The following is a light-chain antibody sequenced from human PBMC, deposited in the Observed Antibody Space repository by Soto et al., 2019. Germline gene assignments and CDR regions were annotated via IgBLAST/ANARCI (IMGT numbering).Light chain of an antibody. CDR2: LGS. CDR3: MQALQSPVS. J-gene: IGKJ5*01. CDR1: QSLLHSNGYNY. Sequence: DIVMTQSPLSLPVTPGEPASISCRSSQSLLHSNGYNYLDWYLQKPGQSPQLLIYLGSNRASGVPDRFSGSGSGTDFTLKISRVEADDVGVYYCMQALQSPVSFGQGTGLEIK. V-gene: IGKV2-28*01.